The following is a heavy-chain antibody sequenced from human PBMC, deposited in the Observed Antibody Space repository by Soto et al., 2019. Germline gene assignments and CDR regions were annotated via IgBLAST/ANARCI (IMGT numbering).Heavy chain of an antibody. CDR3: ARDRALTVVRNYYYCYGMDV. CDR2: INPSGGST. J-gene: IGHJ6*02. CDR1: GYTFTSYY. D-gene: IGHD2-15*01. Sequence: GASVKVSCKASGYTFTSYYMHWVRQAPGQGLEWMGIINPSGGSTSYAQKFQGRVTMTRDTSTSTVYMELSSLRSEDTAVYYCARDRALTVVRNYYYCYGMDVWSQGTTVTVSS. V-gene: IGHV1-46*03.